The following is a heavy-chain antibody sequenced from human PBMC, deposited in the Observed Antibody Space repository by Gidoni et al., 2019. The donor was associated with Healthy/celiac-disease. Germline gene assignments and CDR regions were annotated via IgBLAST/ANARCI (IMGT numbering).Heavy chain of an antibody. Sequence: QLQLQESGPGLVKPSETLSLTCTVSGGSSSRSSYYWGWIRQPPGKGLEWIGSIYYSGSTYYNPSLKSRVTISVDTSKNQFSLKLSSVTAADTAVYYCARNGPLVYALYGMDVWGQGTTVTVSS. CDR3: ARNGPLVYALYGMDV. D-gene: IGHD2-8*01. J-gene: IGHJ6*02. V-gene: IGHV4-39*01. CDR2: IYYSGST. CDR1: GGSSSRSSYY.